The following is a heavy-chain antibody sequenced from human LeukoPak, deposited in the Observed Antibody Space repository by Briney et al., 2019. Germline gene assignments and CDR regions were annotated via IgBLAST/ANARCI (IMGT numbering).Heavy chain of an antibody. V-gene: IGHV4-59*11. CDR2: IYYSGST. CDR1: GGSISSHY. J-gene: IGHJ5*02. Sequence: SETLFLTCTVSGGSISSHYWSWIRQPPGKGLEWIGYIYYSGSTNYNPSLKSRVTISVDTSKNQFSLKLSSVTAADTAVYYCARVFSSSWYGVWFDPWGQGTLVTVSS. CDR3: ARVFSSSWYGVWFDP. D-gene: IGHD6-13*01.